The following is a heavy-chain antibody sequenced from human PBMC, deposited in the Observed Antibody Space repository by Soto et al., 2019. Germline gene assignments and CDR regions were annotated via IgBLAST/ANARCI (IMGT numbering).Heavy chain of an antibody. CDR3: ARGGHSYGRTGDY. Sequence: ASVKVSCKASGYTFTDYYMHWVRQAPGQRLEWMGWINAGNGNTKYSQKFQGRVTITRDTSASTAYMELSSLRSEDTAVYYCARGGHSYGRTGDYWGQGTLVTVSS. CDR1: GYTFTDYY. D-gene: IGHD5-18*01. CDR2: INAGNGNT. J-gene: IGHJ4*02. V-gene: IGHV1-3*01.